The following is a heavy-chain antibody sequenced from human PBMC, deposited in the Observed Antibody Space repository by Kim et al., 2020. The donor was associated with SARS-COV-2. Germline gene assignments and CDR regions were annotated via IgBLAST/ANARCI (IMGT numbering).Heavy chain of an antibody. Sequence: GGSLRLSCAASGFTFSDYYMSWIRQAPGKGLEWVSYISSSGSTINYADSVTGRFTISRDNAKNSLYLQMNSLRAEDTAVYYCARRFAVVPMVYAIPYFDYWGQGTLVTVSS. CDR1: GFTFSDYY. D-gene: IGHD2-8*01. V-gene: IGHV3-11*01. CDR3: ARRFAVVPMVYAIPYFDY. CDR2: ISSSGSTI. J-gene: IGHJ4*02.